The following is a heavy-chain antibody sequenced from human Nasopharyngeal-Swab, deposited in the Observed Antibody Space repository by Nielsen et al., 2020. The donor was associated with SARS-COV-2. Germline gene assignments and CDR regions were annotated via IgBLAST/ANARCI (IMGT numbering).Heavy chain of an antibody. CDR1: GFSFVDYA. Sequence: GGSLRLSCTASGFSFVDYAMSWFRQAPGKGLEWIAFIRSNIHGGTTECAASVRGRFVMSRDDSKLIAYLLLNSLKTEDTGVYYCTRVLVAAGPMIDYWGQGTLVTVSS. V-gene: IGHV3-49*03. CDR2: IRSNIHGGTT. CDR3: TRVLVAAGPMIDY. J-gene: IGHJ4*02. D-gene: IGHD6-13*01.